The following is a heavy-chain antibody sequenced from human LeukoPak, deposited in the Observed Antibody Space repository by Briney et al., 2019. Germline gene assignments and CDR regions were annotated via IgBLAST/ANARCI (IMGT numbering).Heavy chain of an antibody. CDR1: GGSFSGYY. V-gene: IGHV4-34*01. J-gene: IGHJ4*02. CDR2: INHSGST. D-gene: IGHD4/OR15-4a*01. Sequence: PSETLSLTCAVYGGSFSGYYWSWIRQPPGKGLEWIGEINHSGSTNYNPSLKSRVTISVDTSKNQFSLKLSSVTAADTAVYYCARFQLTDFDYWGQGTLVTVSS. CDR3: ARFQLTDFDY.